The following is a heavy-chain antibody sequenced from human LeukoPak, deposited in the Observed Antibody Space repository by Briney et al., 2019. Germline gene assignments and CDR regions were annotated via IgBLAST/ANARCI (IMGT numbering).Heavy chain of an antibody. CDR1: GGSFSGYY. Sequence: SETLSLTCAVYGGSFSGYYWSWIRQPPGKGLEWIGEINHSGSTNYNPSPKSRVTISVDTSKNQFSLKLSSVTAADTAVYYCARGSSGYHYFDYWGQGTLVTVSS. D-gene: IGHD3-22*01. J-gene: IGHJ4*02. V-gene: IGHV4-34*01. CDR3: ARGSSGYHYFDY. CDR2: INHSGST.